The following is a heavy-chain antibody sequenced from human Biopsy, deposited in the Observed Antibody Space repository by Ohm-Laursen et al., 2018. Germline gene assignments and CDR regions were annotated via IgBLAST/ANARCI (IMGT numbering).Heavy chain of an antibody. Sequence: TLSLTCNVSGGDINNYYWSWIRQPAGKGLEWIGRIYPGGSTNYNPSLKSRVTMSVDTSKKQLSLRLRSVTAADTAMYYCASVVLGPPCSAFALWGPVPMVVVSS. J-gene: IGHJ3*01. D-gene: IGHD2-15*01. CDR2: IYPGGST. CDR1: GGDINNYY. V-gene: IGHV4-4*07. CDR3: ASVVLGPPCSAFAL.